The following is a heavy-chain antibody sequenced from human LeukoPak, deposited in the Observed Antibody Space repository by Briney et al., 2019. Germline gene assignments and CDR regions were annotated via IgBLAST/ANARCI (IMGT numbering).Heavy chain of an antibody. CDR1: GGTFSSYA. Sequence: GRSLRLSCAASGGTFSSYAMHWVRQAPGKGLEWVAVISYDGSNKYYADSVKGRFTISRDNSKNTLYLQMTSLRAEDPAVYYCARGRRYYYDSSGYYAAAPYYYGMDVWGQGTTVTVSS. CDR2: ISYDGSNK. V-gene: IGHV3-30*04. J-gene: IGHJ6*02. D-gene: IGHD3-22*01. CDR3: ARGRRYYYDSSGYYAAAPYYYGMDV.